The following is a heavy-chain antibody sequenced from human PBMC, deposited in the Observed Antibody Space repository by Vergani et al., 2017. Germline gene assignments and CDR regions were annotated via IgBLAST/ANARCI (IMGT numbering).Heavy chain of an antibody. Sequence: QVQLQQWGAGLLKPSETLSLTCAVYGWSFSGYYWSWIRQPPGKGLEWIGEINHSGSTNYNPALKSRVTISVDTSKNQFSLKLSSVTAADTAVYYCARLSRIRDFWSGYTWFDPWGQGTLVTVSS. V-gene: IGHV4-34*01. CDR1: GWSFSGYY. J-gene: IGHJ5*02. CDR2: INHSGST. CDR3: ARLSRIRDFWSGYTWFDP. D-gene: IGHD3-3*01.